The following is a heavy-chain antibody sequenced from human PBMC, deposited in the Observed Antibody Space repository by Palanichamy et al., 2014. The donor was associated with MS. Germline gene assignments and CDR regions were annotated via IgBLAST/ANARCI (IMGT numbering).Heavy chain of an antibody. D-gene: IGHD3-16*01. J-gene: IGHJ4*02. CDR3: ARLSPWGGRSHYFDF. CDR2: INPNSGGT. V-gene: IGHV1-2*02. CDR1: GYTFTAYY. Sequence: QVQLVQSGAEVKKPGASVKVSCKASGYTFTAYYIHWVRQAPGQGLEWMGWINPNSGGTTYGQKFQGRVTMTRDTSISTVYMELSGLRSDDTAMYFCARLSPWGGRSHYFDFWGQGTLATVSS.